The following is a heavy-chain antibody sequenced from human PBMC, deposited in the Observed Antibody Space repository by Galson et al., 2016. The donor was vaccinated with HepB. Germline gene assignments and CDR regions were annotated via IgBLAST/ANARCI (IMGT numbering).Heavy chain of an antibody. CDR2: ISSSCITI. CDR1: GFTFSSYS. CDR3: ARDSAVPAARGYYYYYGMDV. D-gene: IGHD2-2*01. V-gene: IGHV3-48*02. Sequence: SLRLSCAASGFTFSSYSLNWVRQAPEKGLEWVSYISSSCITIYYADSVKGRFTISRDNAKNSLYLQMNSLRDEDTAVYYCARDSAVPAARGYYYYYGMDVWGQGTTVTVSS. J-gene: IGHJ6*02.